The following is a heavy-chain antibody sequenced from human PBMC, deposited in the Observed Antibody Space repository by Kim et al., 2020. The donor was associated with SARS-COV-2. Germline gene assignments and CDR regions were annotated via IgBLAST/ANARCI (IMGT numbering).Heavy chain of an antibody. CDR3: AKDQGREVTQNYYYYYGMDV. CDR2: ISGSGGST. Sequence: GGSLRLSCAASGFTFSSYAMSWVRQAPGKGLEWVSAISGSGGSTYYADSVKGRFTISRDNSKNTLYMQMNSLRAEDTAVYYCAKDQGREVTQNYYYYYGMDVWGQGTTVTVSS. V-gene: IGHV3-23*01. CDR1: GFTFSSYA. J-gene: IGHJ6*02. D-gene: IGHD3-10*01.